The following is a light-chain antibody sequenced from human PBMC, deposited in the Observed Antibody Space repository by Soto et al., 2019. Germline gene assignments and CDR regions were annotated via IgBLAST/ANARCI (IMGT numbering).Light chain of an antibody. V-gene: IGLV2-8*01. CDR3: WSYAGNTIFV. Sequence: QSALTQPPSASGSPGQSVTISCTGTSSDVGGYKYVSWYQQHPGKAPKVVIYEGSKRPSGVSNRFSGSKSGNTASLTISGLQAEDEAYYYCWSYAGNTIFVFGGGTKVTVL. CDR2: EGS. J-gene: IGLJ2*01. CDR1: SSDVGGYKY.